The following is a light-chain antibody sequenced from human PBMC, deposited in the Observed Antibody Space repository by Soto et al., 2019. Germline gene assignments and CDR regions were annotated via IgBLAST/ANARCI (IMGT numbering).Light chain of an antibody. CDR2: DVS. V-gene: IGLV2-11*01. CDR1: SSDVNNNY. J-gene: IGLJ3*02. CDR3: CSYAGSYTWV. Sequence: QSALTQPRSLSGSPGQSVTISCTGTSSDVNNNYVSWYQQHPGKAPKLMIYDVSKRPSGVPDRFSGSKSGNTASLTISGLQAEDEADYYCCSYAGSYTWVFGGGTKLTVL.